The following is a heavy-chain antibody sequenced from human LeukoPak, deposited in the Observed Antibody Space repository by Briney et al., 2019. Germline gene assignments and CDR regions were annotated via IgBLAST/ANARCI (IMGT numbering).Heavy chain of an antibody. CDR3: ARDATEYGDSHFDW. CDR2: IWNDGIHQ. V-gene: IGHV3-33*08. CDR1: GFTFSSYG. J-gene: IGHJ4*02. Sequence: GGPLRFSCAASGFTFSSYGMHWVRQAPGKGLEWVAVIWNDGIHQYYADSEKGRFTISRDNSRNTVYLQMNRLRVEDTAVYYCARDATEYGDSHFDWWGQGTLVTVSS. D-gene: IGHD4-17*01.